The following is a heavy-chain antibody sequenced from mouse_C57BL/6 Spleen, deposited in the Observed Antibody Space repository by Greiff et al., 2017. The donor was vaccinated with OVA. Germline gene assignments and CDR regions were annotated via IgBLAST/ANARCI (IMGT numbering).Heavy chain of an antibody. CDR1: GFTFTDYY. Sequence: EVKLVESGGGLVQPGGSLSLSCAASGFTFTDYYMSWVRQPPGKALEWLGFIRNKANGYTTEYSASVKGRFTISRDNSQSILYLQMNALRAEDSATYYCARDWEYYFDYWGQGTTLTVSS. J-gene: IGHJ2*01. D-gene: IGHD4-1*01. V-gene: IGHV7-3*01. CDR2: IRNKANGYTT. CDR3: ARDWEYYFDY.